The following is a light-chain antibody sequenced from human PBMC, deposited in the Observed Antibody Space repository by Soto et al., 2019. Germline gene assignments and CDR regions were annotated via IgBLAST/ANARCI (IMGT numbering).Light chain of an antibody. V-gene: IGKV1-39*01. CDR2: AAS. J-gene: IGKJ5*01. CDR1: QSISNY. CDR3: QQTYSTPIT. Sequence: DIHMTQSPSSLSASVGDRVTIACRASQSISNYLNWYQQRPGKAPKLLIYAASSLQSGVPSRFSGSGSGTDFTLTISSLQPEDFVTYYCQQTYSTPITFGQGTRLEIK.